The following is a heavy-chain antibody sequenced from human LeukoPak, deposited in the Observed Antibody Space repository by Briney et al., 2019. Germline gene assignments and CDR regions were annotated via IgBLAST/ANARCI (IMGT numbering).Heavy chain of an antibody. CDR1: GFTFEDYA. CDR3: AKEDSYGSGSYYSVYNWFDP. Sequence: GGSLRLSCVGSGFTFEDYAIHWVRQPPGKGLEWVSLLNWDGSRTYYADSVKGRFTISRDNNKNSLFLQMNSLRAEDTAVYYCAKEDSYGSGSYYSVYNWFDPWGQGTLVTVSS. D-gene: IGHD3-10*01. V-gene: IGHV3-43D*03. CDR2: LNWDGSRT. J-gene: IGHJ5*02.